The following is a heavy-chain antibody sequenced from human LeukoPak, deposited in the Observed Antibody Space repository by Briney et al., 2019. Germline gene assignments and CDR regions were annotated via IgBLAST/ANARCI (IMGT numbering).Heavy chain of an antibody. Sequence: PGGSLRLSCAASGFTVSSNYMSWVRQAPGKGLEWVSAISRSGGTTYYADSVKGRFTISRDNSKNTLYLQMNSLRAEDTAVYYCAISPYFYDSIGYFPWGQGTLVTVSS. CDR1: GFTVSSNY. CDR3: AISPYFYDSIGYFP. V-gene: IGHV3-23*01. D-gene: IGHD3-22*01. CDR2: ISRSGGTT. J-gene: IGHJ5*02.